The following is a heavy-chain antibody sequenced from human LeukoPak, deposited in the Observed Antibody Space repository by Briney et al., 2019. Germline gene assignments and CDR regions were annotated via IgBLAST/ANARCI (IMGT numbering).Heavy chain of an antibody. CDR3: AKGGGGITMIVVVITTWDY. D-gene: IGHD3-22*01. J-gene: IGHJ4*02. CDR1: GFTFSSYA. CDR2: ISGSGGST. V-gene: IGHV3-23*01. Sequence: GRSLRLSCAASGFTFSSYAMSWVRQAPGKGLEWVSAISGSGGSTYYADSVKGRFTISRDNSKNTLYLQMNSLRAEDTAVYYCAKGGGGITMIVVVITTWDYWGQGTLVTVSS.